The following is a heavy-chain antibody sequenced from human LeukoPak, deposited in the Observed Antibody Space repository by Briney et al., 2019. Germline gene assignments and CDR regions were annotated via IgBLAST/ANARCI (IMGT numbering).Heavy chain of an antibody. CDR2: INPSGGST. V-gene: IGHV1-46*01. J-gene: IGHJ4*02. CDR3: AREMVPQKGVGDFDY. CDR1: GYTFTSYY. D-gene: IGHD3-10*01. Sequence: ASVKVSCRASGYTFTSYYMHWVRQAPGQGLEWMGIINPSGGSTSYAQKFQGRVTMTRGTSTSTVYMELSSLRSEDTAVYYCAREMVPQKGVGDFDYWGQGTLVTVSS.